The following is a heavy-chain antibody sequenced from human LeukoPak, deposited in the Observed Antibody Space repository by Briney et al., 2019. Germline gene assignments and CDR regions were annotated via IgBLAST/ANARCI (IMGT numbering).Heavy chain of an antibody. V-gene: IGHV4-34*01. D-gene: IGHD3-9*01. CDR2: INHSGST. CDR3: ARGRAANWLYYYGMDV. Sequence: PSETLSLTCAVYGGSFSGYYWSWIRQPPGKGLELIGEINHSGSTNYNPSLKSRVTISVDTSKNQFSLKLSSVTAADTAVYYCARGRAANWLYYYGMDVWGQGTTVTVSS. CDR1: GGSFSGYY. J-gene: IGHJ6*02.